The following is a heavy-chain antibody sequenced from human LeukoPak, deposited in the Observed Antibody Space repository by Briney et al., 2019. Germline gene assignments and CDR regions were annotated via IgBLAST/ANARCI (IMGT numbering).Heavy chain of an antibody. CDR1: GGSISSGGYS. V-gene: IGHV4-31*03. CDR2: IYYSGST. J-gene: IGHJ4*02. D-gene: IGHD5-24*01. Sequence: PSETLSLTCTVSGGSISSGGYSWSWIRQHPGKGLEWIGYIYYSGSTYYNPSLKSRVTISVDTSKNQFSLKLSSVTAADTAVYYCARHYSKDGQHFDYWGQGTLVTVSS. CDR3: ARHYSKDGQHFDY.